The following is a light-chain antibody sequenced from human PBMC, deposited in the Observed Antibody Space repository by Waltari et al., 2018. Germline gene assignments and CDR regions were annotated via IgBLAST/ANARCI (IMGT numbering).Light chain of an antibody. CDR2: WGS. CDR3: QQFYTIPPT. V-gene: IGKV4-1*01. J-gene: IGKJ1*01. CDR1: QNVSYSSDRRRC. Sequence: DIVMTQSPDSLAVSLGERATINCKASQNVSYSSDRRRCIAWYQQKSGQSPKLLIYWGSVLESGVPDRFSGSGSGADFSLTISGLQAEDVAVYYCQQFYTIPPTFGPGTRVDLK.